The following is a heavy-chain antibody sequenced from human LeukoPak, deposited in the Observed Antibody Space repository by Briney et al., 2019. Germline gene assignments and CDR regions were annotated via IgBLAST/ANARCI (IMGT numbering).Heavy chain of an antibody. CDR3: AKTNWVKGSLDY. J-gene: IGHJ4*02. CDR2: ISGSGGST. D-gene: IGHD1-1*01. Sequence: PGGSLRLSCAGSGFTFSDYYMVWVRQAPGKGLEWVSAISGSGGSTYYADSVKGRFTISRDNSKNTLYLQMNSLRAEDTAVYYCAKTNWVKGSLDYWGQGTLVTVSS. V-gene: IGHV3-23*01. CDR1: GFTFSDYY.